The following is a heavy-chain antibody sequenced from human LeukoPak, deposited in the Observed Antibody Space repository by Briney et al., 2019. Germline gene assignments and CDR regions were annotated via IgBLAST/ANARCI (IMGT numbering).Heavy chain of an antibody. D-gene: IGHD3-22*01. CDR2: IGYNENIM. V-gene: IGHV3-48*03. CDR3: AAYSDTSGKAFDI. Sequence: GGSLRLSCAASGFTFSSYEMNWVRQAPGKGLEWVSYIGYNENIMYYADSVKGRFTISRDNARNSLYLQMNSLRPEDTAVYYCAAYSDTSGKAFDIWGQGTVVTVSS. CDR1: GFTFSSYE. J-gene: IGHJ3*02.